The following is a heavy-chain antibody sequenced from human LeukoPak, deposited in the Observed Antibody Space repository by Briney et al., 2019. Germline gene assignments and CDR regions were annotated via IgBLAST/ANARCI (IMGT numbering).Heavy chain of an antibody. Sequence: SETLSLTCTVSGGSFSSYDWTWIRQPAGKGLGWFGRIYTSGSTNYKPSLKSRVSMSVDTSKNQFSLKLSSVTAADTAVYYCARVSSSWYQDWYFDLWGHGTVVTVSS. D-gene: IGHD6-13*01. CDR3: ARVSSSWYQDWYFDL. V-gene: IGHV4-4*07. CDR1: GGSFSSYD. J-gene: IGHJ2*01. CDR2: IYTSGST.